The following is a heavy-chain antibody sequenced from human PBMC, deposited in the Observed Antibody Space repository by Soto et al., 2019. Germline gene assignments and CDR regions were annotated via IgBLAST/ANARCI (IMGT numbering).Heavy chain of an antibody. CDR2: ISAYNGNT. CDR3: ARETRATVGSNYMDV. D-gene: IGHD4-17*01. CDR1: GYTFTSYG. J-gene: IGHJ6*03. V-gene: IGHV1-18*01. Sequence: ASVKVSCKASGYTFTSYGISWVRQAPGQGLEWMGWISAYNGNTNYAQKLQGRVTMTTDTSTSTAYMELRSLRSDDTAVYYCARETRATVGSNYMDVWGKGTTVTVSS.